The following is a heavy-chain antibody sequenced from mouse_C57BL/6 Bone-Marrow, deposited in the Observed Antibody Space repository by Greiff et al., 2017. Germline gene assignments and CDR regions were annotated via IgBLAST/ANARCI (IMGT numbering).Heavy chain of an antibody. CDR3: AREGLDYGTDYFDY. J-gene: IGHJ2*01. CDR2: INPSSGYT. V-gene: IGHV1-4*01. D-gene: IGHD1-1*01. Sequence: VQRVESGAELARPGASVKMSCKASGYTFTSYTMHWVKQRPGQGLEWIGYINPSSGYTKYNQKFKDKATLTADKSSSTAYMKLSSLTSEDSAVYYCAREGLDYGTDYFDYWGQGTTLTVSS. CDR1: GYTFTSYT.